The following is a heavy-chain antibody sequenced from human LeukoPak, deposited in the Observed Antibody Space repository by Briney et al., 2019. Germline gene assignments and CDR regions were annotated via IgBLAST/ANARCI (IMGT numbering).Heavy chain of an antibody. Sequence: GGSLRLSCAASGFTFHDYAMYWVRQAPGKGPEWVSLISGDSGSTDYADFMKGRFTISRDNSQNSVFLQMNSLTSEDTAVYFCAKDRGSGWYYFHYWGQGTLVTVSS. CDR3: AKDRGSGWYYFHY. CDR1: GFTFHDYA. V-gene: IGHV3-43*02. CDR2: ISGDSGST. D-gene: IGHD6-19*01. J-gene: IGHJ4*02.